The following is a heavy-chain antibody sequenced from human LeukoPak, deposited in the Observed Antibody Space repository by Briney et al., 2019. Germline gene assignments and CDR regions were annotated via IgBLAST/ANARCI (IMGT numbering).Heavy chain of an antibody. CDR3: TTENWYVFEN. CDR2: ITLDGSDS. V-gene: IGHV3-7*04. CDR1: GFPFSSYW. J-gene: IGHJ4*02. D-gene: IGHD1-1*01. Sequence: GGSLRLSCAASGFPFSSYWMAWVRQAPGKGLEWVATITLDGSDSYYVDSVKGGFTVSRDNAKNSLYLQMNSLRAEDTAVFYCTTENWYVFENWGQGSLVTVSS.